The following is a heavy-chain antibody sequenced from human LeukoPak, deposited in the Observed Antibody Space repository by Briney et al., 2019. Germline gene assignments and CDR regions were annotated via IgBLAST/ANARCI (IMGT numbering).Heavy chain of an antibody. D-gene: IGHD1/OR15-1a*01. CDR3: ARGLGGNNFGYYYYYLDV. CDR2: ISSSSSYI. J-gene: IGHJ6*03. CDR1: GFTFSSYA. V-gene: IGHV3-21*01. Sequence: GGSLRLSCAASGFTFSSYAMSWVHQAPGKGLEWVSSISSSSSYIYYADSVKGRFTISRDNAKNSLYLQMNSLRADDTAVYYCARGLGGNNFGYYYYYLDVWGKGTTVTVSS.